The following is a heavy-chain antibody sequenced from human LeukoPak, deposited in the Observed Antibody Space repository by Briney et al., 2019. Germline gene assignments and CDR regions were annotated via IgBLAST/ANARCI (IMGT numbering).Heavy chain of an antibody. CDR1: GGSISSSSYY. D-gene: IGHD3-22*01. Sequence: SETLSLTCTVSGGSISSSSYYWGWIRQPPGKGLEWIGSIYYSGSTYYNPSLKSRVTISVDTSKNQFSLKLSSVTAADTAVYYCARTTYYYDSSGYTQLGYFDYWGQGTLVTVSS. J-gene: IGHJ4*02. CDR2: IYYSGST. V-gene: IGHV4-39*07. CDR3: ARTTYYYDSSGYTQLGYFDY.